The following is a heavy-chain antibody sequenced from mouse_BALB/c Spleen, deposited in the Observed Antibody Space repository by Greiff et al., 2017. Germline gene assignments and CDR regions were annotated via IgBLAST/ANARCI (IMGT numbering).Heavy chain of an antibody. CDR2: ISYDGSN. D-gene: IGHD5-1*01. Sequence: ESGPGLVKPSQSLSLTCSVTGYSITSGYYWNWIRQFPGNKLEWMGYISYDGSNNYNPSLKNRISITRDTSKNQFFLKLNSVTTEDTATYICARGERVPPTFDYWGQGTTLTVSP. CDR3: ARGERVPPTFDY. V-gene: IGHV3-6*02. CDR1: GYSITSGYY. J-gene: IGHJ2*01.